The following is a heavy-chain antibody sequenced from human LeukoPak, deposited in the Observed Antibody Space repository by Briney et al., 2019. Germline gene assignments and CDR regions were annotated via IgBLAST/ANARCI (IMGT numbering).Heavy chain of an antibody. Sequence: ASVKVSCKASGYTFTSYGISWVREAPGQGLESMGWISAYNGNTNYAQKLQGRVTMPTDTSTSTAYMELRSLRSDDTAVYYCARAAGEAVAGPLSAYYFDYWGQGTLVIVSS. V-gene: IGHV1-18*01. D-gene: IGHD6-19*01. J-gene: IGHJ4*02. CDR1: GYTFTSYG. CDR3: ARAAGEAVAGPLSAYYFDY. CDR2: ISAYNGNT.